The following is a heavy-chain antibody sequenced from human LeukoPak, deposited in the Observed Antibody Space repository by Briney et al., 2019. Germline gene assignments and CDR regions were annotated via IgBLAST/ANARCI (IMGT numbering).Heavy chain of an antibody. V-gene: IGHV3-48*02. J-gene: IGHJ6*02. D-gene: IGHD4-17*01. CDR3: ARAFYGDYGMDV. CDR2: ISSSISSI. CDR1: GFSFSTYS. Sequence: GGSLRLSCAASGFSFSTYSMNWVRQAPGKGLEWVSHISSSISSIHYADSVRGRFTISRDNAKNSLYLQINSPRDEDTAVYYCARAFYGDYGMDVWGQGTTVTVSS.